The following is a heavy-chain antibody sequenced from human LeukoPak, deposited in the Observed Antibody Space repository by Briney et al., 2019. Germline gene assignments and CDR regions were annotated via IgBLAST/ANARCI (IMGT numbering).Heavy chain of an antibody. D-gene: IGHD5-18*01. Sequence: GASVKVSCKASGYTFTGYYMHWVRQAPGQGLEWMGWINPNSGGTNYAQKFQGRVTMTRDTSITTVYMDLTRLISDDTAVYYCARVEFGGYNHGHRFDSWGQGTLVTVSS. CDR3: ARVEFGGYNHGHRFDS. CDR2: INPNSGGT. J-gene: IGHJ4*02. CDR1: GYTFTGYY. V-gene: IGHV1-2*02.